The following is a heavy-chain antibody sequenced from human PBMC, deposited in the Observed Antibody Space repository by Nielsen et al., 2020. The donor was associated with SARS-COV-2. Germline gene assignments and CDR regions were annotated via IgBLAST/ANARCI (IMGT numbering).Heavy chain of an antibody. CDR3: VRTHKRRWGGNDAFDV. CDR1: GFRFTSYS. CDR2: IYPSGST. J-gene: IGHJ3*01. D-gene: IGHD3-16*01. V-gene: IGHV4-4*02. Sequence: GSLRLSCAASGFRFTSYSMNWVRQAPGKGLEWIGEIYPSGSTNYNPSLKSRVTISLDTSKNQVSLNLNSVTAADTAIYYCVRTHKRRWGGNDAFDVWGQGTMVTVSS.